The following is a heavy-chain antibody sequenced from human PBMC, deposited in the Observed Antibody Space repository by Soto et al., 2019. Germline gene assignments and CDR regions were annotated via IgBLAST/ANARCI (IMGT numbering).Heavy chain of an antibody. Sequence: QVQLVQSGAEVKKPGASVKVSCKASGYTFTSYDINWVRQATGQGLEWMGWMNPNSGDRGYAQKFQGRVTMTRNTSITTAYMELSSLRSEDTAVYYWARVSSSSMHDYWGQGTLVTVSS. J-gene: IGHJ4*02. CDR3: ARVSSSSMHDY. CDR2: MNPNSGDR. V-gene: IGHV1-8*01. D-gene: IGHD6-6*01. CDR1: GYTFTSYD.